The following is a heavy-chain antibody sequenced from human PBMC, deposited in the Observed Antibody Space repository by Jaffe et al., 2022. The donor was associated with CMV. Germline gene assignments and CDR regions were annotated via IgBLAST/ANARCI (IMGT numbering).Heavy chain of an antibody. V-gene: IGHV1-69*01. J-gene: IGHJ6*02. CDR3: ASQGYCSGGSCYPGLDV. CDR2: IIPIFGTA. D-gene: IGHD2-15*01. Sequence: QVQLVQSGAEVKKPGSSVKVSCKASGGTFSSYAISWVRQAPGQGLEWMGGIIPIFGTANYAQKFQGRVTITADESTSTAYMELSSLRSEDTAVYYCASQGYCSGGSCYPGLDVWGQGTTVTVSS. CDR1: GGTFSSYA.